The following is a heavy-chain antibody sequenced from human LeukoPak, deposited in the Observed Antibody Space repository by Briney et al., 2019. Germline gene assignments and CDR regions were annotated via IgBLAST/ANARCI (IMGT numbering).Heavy chain of an antibody. V-gene: IGHV3-11*01. CDR3: ARGRYCSGGSCYPVFDY. J-gene: IGHJ4*02. CDR2: ISSSSSTI. Sequence: GRSLRLSCAASGFTFSDYYMNWIRQSPGKGLEWVSYISSSSSTIYYADSVKGRFTISRDNAENSLSLQMNSLRADDTAVYYCARGRYCSGGSCYPVFDYWGQGTLVTVSS. CDR1: GFTFSDYY. D-gene: IGHD2-15*01.